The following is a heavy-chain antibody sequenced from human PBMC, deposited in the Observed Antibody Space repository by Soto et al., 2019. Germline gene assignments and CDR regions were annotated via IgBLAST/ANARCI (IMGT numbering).Heavy chain of an antibody. CDR2: IYHSGST. Sequence: PSETLSLTCAVSGGSTSSGGYSWSWIRQPPGKGLEWIGYIYHSGSTYYNPSLKSRVTISVDRSKNQFSLKLSSVTAADTAVYFCARVPSPFDYYYAMDVWGQGTTVTVSS. CDR3: ARVPSPFDYYYAMDV. V-gene: IGHV4-30-2*01. J-gene: IGHJ6*02. D-gene: IGHD3-16*01. CDR1: GGSTSSGGYS.